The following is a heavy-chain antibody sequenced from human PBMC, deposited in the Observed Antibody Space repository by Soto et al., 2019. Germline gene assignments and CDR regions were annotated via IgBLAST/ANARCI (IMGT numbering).Heavy chain of an antibody. CDR3: AKEAPFTFDSSSWYVVY. D-gene: IGHD6-13*01. CDR1: GFTFSSYA. Sequence: GGSLRLSCAASGFTFSSYAMSWVRQAPGKGLEWVSAISGSGGSTYYADSVKGRFTISRDNSKNTLYLQMNSLRAEDTAVYYCAKEAPFTFDSSSWYVVYWDQRTLVTVSS. J-gene: IGHJ4*02. V-gene: IGHV3-23*01. CDR2: ISGSGGST.